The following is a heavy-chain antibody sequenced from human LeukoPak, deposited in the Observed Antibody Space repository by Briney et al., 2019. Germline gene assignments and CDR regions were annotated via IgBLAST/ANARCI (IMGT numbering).Heavy chain of an antibody. V-gene: IGHV4-39*01. Sequence: SETLSLTCTVSGGSVSSSSHYWGWIRQPPGKGQEWIGSIYYSGNTYYNPSLESRVTISADTSKNQFSLKLRSVTAADTAVYYCARHRDRRYMDVWGKGTTVTVSS. CDR2: IYYSGNT. J-gene: IGHJ6*03. CDR3: ARHRDRRYMDV. D-gene: IGHD2-15*01. CDR1: GGSVSSSSHY.